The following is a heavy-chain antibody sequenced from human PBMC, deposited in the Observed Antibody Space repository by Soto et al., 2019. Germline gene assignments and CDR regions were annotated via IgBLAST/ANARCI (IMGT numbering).Heavy chain of an antibody. CDR1: GYTFTSYA. V-gene: IGHV1-3*05. CDR2: INAGNGNT. Sequence: QVQLVQSGAEEKKTGASVKVSCKASGYTFTSYAMHWVRQAPGQRLEVMGWINAGNGNTKYSQKFQGRVTITRDTSASTAYMELSSLRSEDTDVYYCARSIVVVTALDYWGQGTLVTVSS. J-gene: IGHJ4*02. CDR3: ARSIVVVTALDY. D-gene: IGHD2-21*02.